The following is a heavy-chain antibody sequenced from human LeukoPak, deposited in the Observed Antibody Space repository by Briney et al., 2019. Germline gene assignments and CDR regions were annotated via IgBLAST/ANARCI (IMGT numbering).Heavy chain of an antibody. Sequence: PSETLSLTCAVSGDSFSSHYWTWIRQPPGRGLEWIGYISYIGTTNYNPSLKSRVTISIDTSKNQFSLKLSSVTTADTAVYYCERDLVTVTKGFDIWGLGTMVSVSS. J-gene: IGHJ3*02. CDR1: GDSFSSHY. CDR2: ISYIGTT. D-gene: IGHD4-17*01. CDR3: ERDLVTVTKGFDI. V-gene: IGHV4-59*11.